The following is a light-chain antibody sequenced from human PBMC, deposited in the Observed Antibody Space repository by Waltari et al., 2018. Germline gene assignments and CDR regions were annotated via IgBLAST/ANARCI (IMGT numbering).Light chain of an antibody. J-gene: IGKJ3*01. CDR2: AAS. Sequence: DIQMTQSPSSLSASVGDRVTITCRARQSISSYLNWYQQKPGKAPKLLIYAASSLQSGVPSRFSGSRSGTDCTLTISSLQPEDFATYYWQQSYSTRRTFGPGTKVDIK. CDR3: QQSYSTRRT. CDR1: QSISSY. V-gene: IGKV1-39*01.